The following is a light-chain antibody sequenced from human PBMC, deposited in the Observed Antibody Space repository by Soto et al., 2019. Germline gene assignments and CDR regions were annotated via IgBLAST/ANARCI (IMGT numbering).Light chain of an antibody. Sequence: DIQMTQSPSSLSASFGDRVTITCRASQGIGVYLAWFQQKPGNAPKLLIYAASTLQSGVPSRFSGSGSGTDFTLTISSLQPEDVAIYYCQKYNSAPLTFGGGTKVEIK. CDR1: QGIGVY. CDR3: QKYNSAPLT. V-gene: IGKV1-27*01. J-gene: IGKJ4*01. CDR2: AAS.